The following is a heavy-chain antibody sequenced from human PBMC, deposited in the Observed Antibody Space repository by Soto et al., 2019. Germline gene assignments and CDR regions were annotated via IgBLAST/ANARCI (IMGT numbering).Heavy chain of an antibody. J-gene: IGHJ3*02. D-gene: IGHD2-8*01. CDR1: GGTISSGGHY. Sequence: KPSETLSLTCSVSGGTISSGGHYWSWIRQLPGKGLEWIGNIYYRGTAYYNPSLKSRLTLSIDTSKNQFSLRLSSVTAADTAVYYCARAIGVPAFDMWGQGTMVTVSS. V-gene: IGHV4-31*03. CDR2: IYYRGTA. CDR3: ARAIGVPAFDM.